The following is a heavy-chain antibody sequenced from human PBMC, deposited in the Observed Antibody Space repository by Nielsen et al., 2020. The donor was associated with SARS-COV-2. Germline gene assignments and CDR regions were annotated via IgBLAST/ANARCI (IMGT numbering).Heavy chain of an antibody. Sequence: VKVSCKASGYTFAGYVLHWVRQAPGQGLEWMGRIIPNSGATVYAQKFHGRLTVTRDTSLSTAYMELTSLTSDDTAVYYCSRGTWDRSLDYWGQGTLVTVSS. CDR1: GYTFAGYV. D-gene: IGHD1-26*01. J-gene: IGHJ4*02. CDR3: SRGTWDRSLDY. V-gene: IGHV1-2*06. CDR2: IIPNSGAT.